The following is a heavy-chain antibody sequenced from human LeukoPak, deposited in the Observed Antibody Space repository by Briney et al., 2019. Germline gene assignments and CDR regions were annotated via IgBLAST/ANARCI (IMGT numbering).Heavy chain of an antibody. CDR1: GGSISSSRYY. CDR3: ARDGSPPTWYYYGMDV. CDR2: IYYSGST. J-gene: IGHJ6*02. V-gene: IGHV4-39*01. Sequence: SETLSLTCTVSGGSISSSRYYWGWIRQPPGKGLEWIGSIYYSGSTYYNPSLKSRVTISVDTSKNQFSLKLSSVTAADTAVYYCARDGSPPTWYYYGMDVWGQGTTVTVSS. D-gene: IGHD2-15*01.